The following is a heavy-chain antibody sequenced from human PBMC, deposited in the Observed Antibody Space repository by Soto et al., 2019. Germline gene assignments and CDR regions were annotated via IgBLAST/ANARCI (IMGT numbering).Heavy chain of an antibody. CDR3: ARVEAAMSGHWFYP. CDR1: GYTFTSYA. V-gene: IGHV1-18*01. J-gene: IGHJ5*02. D-gene: IGHD2-2*01. CDR2: ISAYNGNT. Sequence: QVQLVQSGTEVKKPGASVKVSCKASGYTFTSYAFSWVRQAPGQGLEWMGWISAYNGNTNYAQKLHGRVTMTTDTSTNTAYMELRSLRSDDTAVYYCARVEAAMSGHWFYPWCQGTLVTVSS.